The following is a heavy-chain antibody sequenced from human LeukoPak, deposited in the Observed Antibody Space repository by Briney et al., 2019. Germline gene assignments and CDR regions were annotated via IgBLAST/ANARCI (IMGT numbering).Heavy chain of an antibody. CDR2: IKQDGSEK. CDR3: ARAGGYASSWAY. D-gene: IGHD5-12*01. Sequence: GGSLRLSCAASGFTFSSYWMSWVRQAPGKGLEWVANIKQDGSEKNYVDSVKGRFTISRDNAKNSLELQMNSLRHEDTAVHYCARAGGYASSWAYWGQGTLVTVSS. CDR1: GFTFSSYW. V-gene: IGHV3-7*01. J-gene: IGHJ4*02.